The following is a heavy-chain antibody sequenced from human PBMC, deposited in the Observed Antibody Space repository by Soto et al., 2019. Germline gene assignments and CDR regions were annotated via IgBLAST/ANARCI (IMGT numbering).Heavy chain of an antibody. CDR3: ARVGYCTNGVCYSGDV. CDR1: GFTFSSYS. V-gene: IGHV3-48*02. J-gene: IGHJ4*02. Sequence: GGSLRLSCAASGFTFSSYSMNWVRQAPGKGLEWVSYISSSSSTIYYADSVKGRFTISRDNAKNSLYLQMNSLRDEDTAVYYCARVGYCTNGVCYSGDVWGQGTLVTVSS. D-gene: IGHD2-8*01. CDR2: ISSSSSTI.